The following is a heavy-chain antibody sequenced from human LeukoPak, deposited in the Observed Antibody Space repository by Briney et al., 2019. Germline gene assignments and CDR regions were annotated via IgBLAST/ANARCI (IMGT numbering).Heavy chain of an antibody. Sequence: SLRLSCAASGFTFSSYAMNWVRQAPGKGLEWVAVISYDGSNKYYADSVKGRFTISRDNAKNSLYLQMNSVTGEDTALYYCARVGITVPGIDYWGQGSLVTVSS. V-gene: IGHV3-30-3*01. CDR2: ISYDGSNK. CDR3: ARVGITVPGIDY. D-gene: IGHD6-19*01. CDR1: GFTFSSYA. J-gene: IGHJ4*02.